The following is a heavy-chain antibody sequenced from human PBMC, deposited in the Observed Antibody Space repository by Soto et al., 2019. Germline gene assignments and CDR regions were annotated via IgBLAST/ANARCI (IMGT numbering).Heavy chain of an antibody. CDR2: ISSSSSYI. Sequence: SLRVSRAASGFTFSSYSMNWVRQAPGKGLEWVSSISSSSSYIYYADSVKGRFTISRDNAKNSLYLQMNSLRAEDTAVYYCARDAYYGGYGPFDPWGQGTLVTVSS. CDR1: GFTFSSYS. V-gene: IGHV3-21*01. D-gene: IGHD4-17*01. J-gene: IGHJ5*02. CDR3: ARDAYYGGYGPFDP.